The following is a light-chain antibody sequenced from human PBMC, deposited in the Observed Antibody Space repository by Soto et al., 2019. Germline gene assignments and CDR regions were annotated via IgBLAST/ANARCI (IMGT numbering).Light chain of an antibody. CDR1: QTVSSNF. J-gene: IGKJ1*01. V-gene: IGKV3-20*01. CDR3: QQYGTSPAT. Sequence: EIVLTQSPGTLSLSPGDRATLSCSASQTVSSNFLAWYQQRPAQAPRLLIHGASTRATGITDRFSGSVSGTAFTLIISGLEPEDFAVYYWQQYGTSPATFGQGTKVEIK. CDR2: GAS.